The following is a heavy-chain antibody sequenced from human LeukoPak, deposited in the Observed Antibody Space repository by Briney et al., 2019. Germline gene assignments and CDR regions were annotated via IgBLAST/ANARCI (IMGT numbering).Heavy chain of an antibody. J-gene: IGHJ5*02. CDR3: AREVVITKGWFDP. CDR2: IWYDGSNK. CDR1: GITFSSYG. V-gene: IGHV3-33*01. D-gene: IGHD3-22*01. Sequence: GRSLTLSCAASGITFSSYGMHWVRQAPGKGLEWVAGIWYDGSNKDYADSVKGRFTISRDNAKNSLYLQMNSLRAEDTAVYYCAREVVITKGWFDPWGQGTLVTVSS.